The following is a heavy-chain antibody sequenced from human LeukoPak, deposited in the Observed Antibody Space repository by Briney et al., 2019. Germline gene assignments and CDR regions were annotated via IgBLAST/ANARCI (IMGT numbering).Heavy chain of an antibody. D-gene: IGHD3-22*01. V-gene: IGHV4-4*07. CDR1: GGSISSYY. J-gene: IGHJ4*02. Sequence: SETLSLTCTVSGGSISSYYWSWIRQPAGKGLEWIGRIYTSGSTNYNPSLKSRVTMSVDTSKNQFSLKLSSVTAADTAVYYCARDGEYYYDSRLSYYFVYWGQGTLVTVSS. CDR3: ARDGEYYYDSRLSYYFVY. CDR2: IYTSGST.